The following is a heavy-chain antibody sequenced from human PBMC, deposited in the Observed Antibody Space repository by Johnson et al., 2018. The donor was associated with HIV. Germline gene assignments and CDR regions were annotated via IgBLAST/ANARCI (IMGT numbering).Heavy chain of an antibody. D-gene: IGHD4/OR15-4a*01. CDR2: INQDGSAK. J-gene: IGHJ3*02. Sequence: VQLVESGGGVVRPGGSLRLSCAASGFTFDDHGMSWVRQGSGKGLEWVANINQDGSAKYYVDSVKGRYTISRDNAKNSLYLQMNTLRAEDTAVYYCARGVRTFDMWGQGTMVAVSP. CDR1: GFTFDDHG. V-gene: IGHV3-7*04. CDR3: ARGVRTFDM.